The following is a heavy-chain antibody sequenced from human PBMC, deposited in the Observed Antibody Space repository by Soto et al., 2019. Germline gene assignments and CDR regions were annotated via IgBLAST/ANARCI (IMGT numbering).Heavy chain of an antibody. CDR1: GFSLTTSGVG. V-gene: IGHV2-5*02. J-gene: IGHJ4*02. CDR2: IYWDDNK. D-gene: IGHD4-17*01. CDR3: ATSVTTSLPFDY. Sequence: QITLKESGPTLVKPTQTLTLTCTFSGFSLTTSGVGVGWMRQAPGKALEWLALIYWDDNKRYSPSLKGRLTITKDTSKNQVFLTMTNMDPLDTATYYCATSVTTSLPFDYGGQGTLVTVSS.